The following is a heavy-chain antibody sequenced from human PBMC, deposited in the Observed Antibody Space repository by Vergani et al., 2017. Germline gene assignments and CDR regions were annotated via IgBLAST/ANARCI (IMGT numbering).Heavy chain of an antibody. CDR1: GFTFSDYY. CDR3: ARELPGGYCDY. J-gene: IGHJ4*02. V-gene: IGHV3-11*06. D-gene: IGHD1-14*01. CDR2: ISSSTSYT. Sequence: QVQLVESGGGLVKPGGSLRLSCAASGFTFSDYYMNWIRQAPGKGLEWVSFISSSTSYTNYADSVKGRFTISRDNAKNSLSLQMNSLRTEDTAGYYCARELPGGYCDYWGQGTLVTVSS.